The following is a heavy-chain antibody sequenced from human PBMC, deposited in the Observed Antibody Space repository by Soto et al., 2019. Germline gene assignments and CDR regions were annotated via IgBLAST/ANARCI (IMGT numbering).Heavy chain of an antibody. J-gene: IGHJ4*02. CDR2: ISYDGSNK. D-gene: IGHD3-16*02. V-gene: IGHV3-30*18. CDR1: GFTFSSYG. Sequence: QVQLVESGGGVVQPGRSLRLSCAASGFTFSSYGMHWVRQAPGKGLEWVAVISYDGSNKYYADSVKGRFTISRDNSKNTLCLQMNSLRAEDTAVYYCAKDRAVDDYVWGSYRVFDYWGQGTLVTVSS. CDR3: AKDRAVDDYVWGSYRVFDY.